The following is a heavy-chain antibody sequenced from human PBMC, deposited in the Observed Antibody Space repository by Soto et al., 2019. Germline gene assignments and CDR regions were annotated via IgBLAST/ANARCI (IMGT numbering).Heavy chain of an antibody. CDR2: INPSGGST. J-gene: IGHJ4*02. D-gene: IGHD3-22*01. CDR3: ARADYYDSSGFSYDC. CDR1: GYIFTNHY. Sequence: QVQLVQSGAEVKKPGASVKVSCKASGYIFTNHYIHWVRQAPGQGLKWMGIINPSGGSTNYLQKFQGRITMNRDTSTSTVYMELSSLRSEVTAVYFCARADYYDSSGFSYDCGGQGTLVTVSS. V-gene: IGHV1-46*01.